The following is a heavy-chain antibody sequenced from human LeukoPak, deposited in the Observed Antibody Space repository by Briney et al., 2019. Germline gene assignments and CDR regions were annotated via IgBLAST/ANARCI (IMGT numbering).Heavy chain of an antibody. V-gene: IGHV3-74*01. Sequence: GGSLRLSCAASGFTFSSYWMHWVRQTPGKGLVWVSRINGAGSSISYADSVKSRVTISRDNAKNTLYLQMNNLRAEDTAVYYCARGGDYKNDYWGQGTLVTVSS. D-gene: IGHD4-17*01. CDR3: ARGGDYKNDY. J-gene: IGHJ4*02. CDR2: INGAGSSI. CDR1: GFTFSSYW.